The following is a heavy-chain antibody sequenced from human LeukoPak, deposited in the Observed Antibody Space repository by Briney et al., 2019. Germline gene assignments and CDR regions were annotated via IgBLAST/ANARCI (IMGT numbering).Heavy chain of an antibody. CDR1: GYTFTSYA. J-gene: IGHJ4*02. CDR2: INTNTGNP. Sequence: ASVKVSCKASGYTFTSYAMNWVRQAPGQGLEWVGWINTNTGNPTYAQGFTGRFVFSLDTSVSTAYLQISSLKAEDTAVYYCARDLEITMVRGVSPFFYWGQGTLVTVSS. CDR3: ARDLEITMVRGVSPFFY. V-gene: IGHV7-4-1*02. D-gene: IGHD3-10*01.